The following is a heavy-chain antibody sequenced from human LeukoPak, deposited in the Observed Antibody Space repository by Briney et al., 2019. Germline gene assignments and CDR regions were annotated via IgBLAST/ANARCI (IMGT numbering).Heavy chain of an antibody. CDR1: GGTFSSYA. Sequence: ASVKLSCKASGGTFSSYAISWVRQAPGQGLEWMGWSSVYNGNTNYVQGFQGRVSMTTDTSTSTAYMELRSLTSDDTAVYYCARVREPYGAGTYFDYWGQGTLVTVSS. J-gene: IGHJ4*02. D-gene: IGHD1-14*01. CDR2: SSVYNGNT. CDR3: ARVREPYGAGTYFDY. V-gene: IGHV1-18*01.